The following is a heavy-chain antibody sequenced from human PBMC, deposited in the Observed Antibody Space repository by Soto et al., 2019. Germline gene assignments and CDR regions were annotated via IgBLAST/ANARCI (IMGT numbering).Heavy chain of an antibody. V-gene: IGHV1-69*12. CDR3: ARASSGWDYYYYYGMDV. J-gene: IGHJ6*02. CDR2: IIPIFGTA. D-gene: IGHD6-19*01. Sequence: QVQLVQSGAEVKKPGSSVKVSCKASRGTFSRYAISWVRQAPGQGLEWMGGIIPIFGTANYAQKFQGRVTITADESTSTAYMELSSLRSEDTAVYYCARASSGWDYYYYYGMDVWGQGTTVTVSS. CDR1: RGTFSRYA.